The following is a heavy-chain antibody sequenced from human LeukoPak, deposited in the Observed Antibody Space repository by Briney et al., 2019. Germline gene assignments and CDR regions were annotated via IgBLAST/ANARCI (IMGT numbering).Heavy chain of an antibody. V-gene: IGHV3-30*04. Sequence: GGSLRLSCAASGFSFSSYSMHWVRQAPGKGLEWVAELLYDGSHEFYADVVKGRFTISRDNSKNTLYVQMNSLRAEDAAVYYCAKGHYDGSGYYYFDYWGQGTLVTVSS. CDR3: AKGHYDGSGYYYFDY. CDR2: LLYDGSHE. D-gene: IGHD3-22*01. J-gene: IGHJ4*02. CDR1: GFSFSSYS.